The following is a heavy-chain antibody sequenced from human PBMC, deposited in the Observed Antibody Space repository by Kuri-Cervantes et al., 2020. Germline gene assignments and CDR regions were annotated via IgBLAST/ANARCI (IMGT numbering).Heavy chain of an antibody. Sequence: GSLRLSCTVSGGSISSYYWSWIRQPAGKGLEWIGRIYTSGSTNYNPSLKSRVTISVDTSKNQFSLKLSSVTAADTAVYYCAREMNWFDPWGQGTLVTVSS. V-gene: IGHV4-4*07. CDR3: AREMNWFDP. CDR1: GGSISSYY. CDR2: IYTSGST. J-gene: IGHJ5*02.